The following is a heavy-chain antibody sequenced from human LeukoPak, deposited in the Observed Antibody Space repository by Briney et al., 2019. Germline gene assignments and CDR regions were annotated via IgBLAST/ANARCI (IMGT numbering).Heavy chain of an antibody. J-gene: IGHJ3*02. CDR3: AREGTARDAFDI. CDR1: GFTFSSYG. V-gene: IGHV3-30*03. CDR2: ILYDGSNK. D-gene: IGHD2-21*02. Sequence: PGGSLRLSCAASGFTFSSYGMHWVRQAPGKRLEWVALILYDGSNKYYADSVKGRFTISRDNSKNTLYLQMNSLRGEDTAMYYCAREGTARDAFDIWGQGTMVTVSS.